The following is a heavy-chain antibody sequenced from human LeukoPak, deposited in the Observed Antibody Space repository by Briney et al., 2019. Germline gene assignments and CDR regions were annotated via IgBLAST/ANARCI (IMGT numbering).Heavy chain of an antibody. CDR1: GGSFSDYY. D-gene: IGHD2-8*01. CDR2: IYHSGST. Sequence: SETLSLTCAVYGGSFSDYYWNWIRQPPGKGQEWIGEIYHSGSTNYNPSLKSRVSISVDTSKNQFSLKLSSVTAADTAVYYCARGHRYCTNGICYKRTPSYYYYHMDVWGKGTTVTVSS. V-gene: IGHV4-34*01. J-gene: IGHJ6*03. CDR3: ARGHRYCTNGICYKRTPSYYYYHMDV.